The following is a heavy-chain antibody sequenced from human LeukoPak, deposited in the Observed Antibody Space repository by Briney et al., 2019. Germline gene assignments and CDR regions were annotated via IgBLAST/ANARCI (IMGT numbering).Heavy chain of an antibody. CDR3: ARDGCSSTSCYWVNWFDP. Sequence: ASVKVSCKASGYTFTSYAISWVRQAPGQGLEWMGGIIPIFGTANYAQKFQGRVTITADESTSTAYMELSSLRSEDTAVYYCARDGCSSTSCYWVNWFDPWGQGTLVTVSS. J-gene: IGHJ5*02. CDR1: GYTFTSYA. CDR2: IIPIFGTA. D-gene: IGHD2-2*01. V-gene: IGHV1-69*13.